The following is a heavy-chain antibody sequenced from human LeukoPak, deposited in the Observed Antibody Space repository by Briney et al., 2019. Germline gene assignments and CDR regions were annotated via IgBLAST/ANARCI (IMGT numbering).Heavy chain of an antibody. CDR3: ARRGIAAAGYDY. CDR1: GGSISSYY. CDR2: IYYSGTT. D-gene: IGHD6-13*01. V-gene: IGHV4-59*08. J-gene: IGHJ4*02. Sequence: SETLSLTCTVSGGSISSYYWSWIRRPPGKGLEWIGYIYYSGTTNYKPSLKSRVTILVDTSKNQFSLNLSSVTAADTAVYYCARRGIAAAGYDYWGQGTLVTVSS.